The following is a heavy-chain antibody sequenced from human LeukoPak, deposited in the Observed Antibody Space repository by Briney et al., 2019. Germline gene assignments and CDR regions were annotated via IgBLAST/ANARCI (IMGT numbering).Heavy chain of an antibody. Sequence: GGSLRLSCATSGFTLSSYSMNWVRQAPGKGLEWVSYISSGSTTIYYADSVKGRFTISRDDAKNSLYLQMNSLRAEDTAVYYCARDVEQWLVRVYYFDYWGQGTLVTVSS. CDR1: GFTLSSYS. V-gene: IGHV3-48*01. CDR2: ISSGSTTI. CDR3: ARDVEQWLVRVYYFDY. J-gene: IGHJ4*02. D-gene: IGHD6-19*01.